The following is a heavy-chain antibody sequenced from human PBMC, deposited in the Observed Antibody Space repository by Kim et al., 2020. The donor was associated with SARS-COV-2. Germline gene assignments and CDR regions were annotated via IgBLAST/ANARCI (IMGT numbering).Heavy chain of an antibody. V-gene: IGHV1-69*04. J-gene: IGHJ6*03. CDR2: IIPILGIA. CDR1: GGTFSSYA. CDR3: ASSRMLESDITMVRGAKWSYYYYMDV. Sequence: SVKVSCKASGGTFSSYAISWVRQAPGQGLEWMGRIIPILGIANYAQKFQGRVTITADKSTSTAYMELSSLRSEDTAVYYCASSRMLESDITMVRGAKWSYYYYMDVWGKGTTVTVSS. D-gene: IGHD3-10*01.